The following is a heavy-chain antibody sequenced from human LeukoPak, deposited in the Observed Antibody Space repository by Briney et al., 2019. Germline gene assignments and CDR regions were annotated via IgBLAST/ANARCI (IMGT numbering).Heavy chain of an antibody. D-gene: IGHD2-21*02. V-gene: IGHV3-7*01. CDR2: IKEDGSQK. J-gene: IGHJ4*02. CDR1: GFTFNTYW. CDR3: ARDGFSSAINS. Sequence: PGRSLRLSCAASGFTFNTYWMSWVRQTPGKGLEWVANIKEDGSQKNYVDSVRGRFTISRDNAKNSLYLQMNSLRAEDTAVYYCARDGFSSAINSWGQGTLVTVSS.